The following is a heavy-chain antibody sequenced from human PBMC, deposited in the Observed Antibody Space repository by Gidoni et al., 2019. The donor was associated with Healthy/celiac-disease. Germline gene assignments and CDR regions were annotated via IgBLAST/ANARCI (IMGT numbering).Heavy chain of an antibody. CDR3: AKGDRYEHSSGYFGGYYYYYGMDV. D-gene: IGHD3-22*01. J-gene: IGHJ6*02. CDR1: GFTFSSYA. CDR2: LSGSGGST. Sequence: EVQLLESGGGLVQPGGSLRLSCAASGFTFSSYAMHWVRQAPGKGLEWVSALSGSGGSTFYAGSVKGRFTISRDNSKNTLYLQMNSLRAEDTAVYYCAKGDRYEHSSGYFGGYYYYYGMDVWGQGTTVTVSS. V-gene: IGHV3-23*01.